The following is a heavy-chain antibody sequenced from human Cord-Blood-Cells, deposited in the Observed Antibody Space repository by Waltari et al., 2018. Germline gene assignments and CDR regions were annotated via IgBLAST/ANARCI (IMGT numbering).Heavy chain of an antibody. CDR1: GFTFSSYS. V-gene: IGHV3-21*01. CDR3: ARDTTGWFDP. Sequence: EVQLVESGGGLVKPGGSLRLSCAASGFTFSSYSMNWVRQAPGKGLEWVSSMSSSSSYIYYADSVKGRFTISRDNAKNSLYLQMNSLRAEDTAVYYCARDTTGWFDPWGQGTLVTVSS. D-gene: IGHD4-17*01. CDR2: MSSSSSYI. J-gene: IGHJ5*02.